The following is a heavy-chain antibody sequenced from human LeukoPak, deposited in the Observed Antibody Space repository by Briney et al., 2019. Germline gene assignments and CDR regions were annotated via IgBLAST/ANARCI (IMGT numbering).Heavy chain of an antibody. CDR2: IYYSGST. CDR3: ARLNRPEGSSWYNDY. D-gene: IGHD6-13*01. CDR1: GGSISIYY. Sequence: SETLSLTCTVSGGSISIYYWSWIRQPPRKGRGWVVYIYYSGSTNYNTTLKSRVTISVDTSKNEFSLKLSSVTADDTAVYYCARLNRPEGSSWYNDYWGQGTLVTVSS. J-gene: IGHJ4*02. V-gene: IGHV4-59*08.